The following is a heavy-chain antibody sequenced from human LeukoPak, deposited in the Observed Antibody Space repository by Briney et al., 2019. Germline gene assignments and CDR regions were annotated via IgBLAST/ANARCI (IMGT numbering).Heavy chain of an antibody. Sequence: SETLSLTCTVSGGSISSSSYYWGWIRQPPGKGLESIGSIYYSGSTYYNPSLKSRVTISVNTSKNQFSLQLNSVTPEDTAVYYCARDHQWLPDYWGQGTLITVSS. CDR2: IYYSGST. J-gene: IGHJ4*02. CDR1: GGSISSSSYY. D-gene: IGHD6-19*01. CDR3: ARDHQWLPDY. V-gene: IGHV4-39*07.